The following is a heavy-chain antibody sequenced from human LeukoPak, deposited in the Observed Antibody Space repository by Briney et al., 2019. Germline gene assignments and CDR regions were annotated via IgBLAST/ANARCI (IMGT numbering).Heavy chain of an antibody. Sequence: SVKVSCKASGGTFSSYAISWGRQAPGQGLEWMGGIIPVLGTTNYAQTFQNKVTNTADESTSNTYMELSSLTSADTAVYYCATSGGDYYYYPLHVWQKGPGVNIPS. CDR1: GGTFSSYA. D-gene: IGHD3-10*01. CDR3: ATSGGDYYYYPLHV. J-gene: IGHJ6*03. CDR2: IIPVLGTT. V-gene: IGHV1-69*13.